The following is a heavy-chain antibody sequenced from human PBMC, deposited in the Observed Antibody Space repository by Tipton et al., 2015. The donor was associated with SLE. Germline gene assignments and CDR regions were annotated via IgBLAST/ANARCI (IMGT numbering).Heavy chain of an antibody. J-gene: IGHJ6*02. CDR2: ITSDGSTT. CDR3: ARDLKQALPDYYGMDV. D-gene: IGHD1-26*01. CDR1: GFTFNNYW. V-gene: IGHV3-74*01. Sequence: SLRLSCVASGFTFNNYWMNWVRQAPGKGLVWVSRITSDGSTTAYADFVRGRFTISRDNAKKTVYLQMNSLRAEDTALYYCARDLKQALPDYYGMDVWGQWTTVTVSS.